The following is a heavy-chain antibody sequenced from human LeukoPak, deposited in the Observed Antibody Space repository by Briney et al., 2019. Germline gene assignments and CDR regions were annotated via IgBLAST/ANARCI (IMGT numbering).Heavy chain of an antibody. Sequence: GGSLRLSCARSGFTFSTYATHWVRQAPGKGLEWVAVISYAGSPYFYADAVKGRFTISRDNSKNTLFLQMNILRPDDTAVYYCAGVVPNKPTAVDYFDSWGQGTLVTVSS. CDR2: ISYAGSPY. CDR1: GFTFSTYA. CDR3: AGVVPNKPTAVDYFDS. V-gene: IGHV3-30*04. D-gene: IGHD2-2*01. J-gene: IGHJ4*02.